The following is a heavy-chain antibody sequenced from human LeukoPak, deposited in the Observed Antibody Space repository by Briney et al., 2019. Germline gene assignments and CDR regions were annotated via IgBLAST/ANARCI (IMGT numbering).Heavy chain of an antibody. D-gene: IGHD2-2*01. CDR1: GFTFSSYA. Sequence: GGSLRLSCAASGFTFSSYAMSWVRQAPGKGLEWVSAISGSGGSTYYADSVKGRFTISRDNTKNSLYLQMNSLRAEDTAVYFCARDPDCGTNGCQTPPFEYWGQGTLVTVSS. CDR3: ARDPDCGTNGCQTPPFEY. V-gene: IGHV3-23*01. J-gene: IGHJ4*02. CDR2: ISGSGGST.